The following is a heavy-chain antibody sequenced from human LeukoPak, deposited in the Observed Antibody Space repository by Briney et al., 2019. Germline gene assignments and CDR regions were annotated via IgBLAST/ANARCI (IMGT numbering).Heavy chain of an antibody. V-gene: IGHV3-23*01. CDR1: GITFSTYA. CDR3: AKEAPRTYGMDV. J-gene: IGHJ6*02. CDR2: ISSSGSST. Sequence: GGSLRLSCVASGITFSTYAMSWVRQAPGKGLEWVSVISSSGSSTYYADSVKGRFTISRDNLKNTLYLQMNSLRAEDTAVYYCAKEAPRTYGMDVWGQGTTVTVSS.